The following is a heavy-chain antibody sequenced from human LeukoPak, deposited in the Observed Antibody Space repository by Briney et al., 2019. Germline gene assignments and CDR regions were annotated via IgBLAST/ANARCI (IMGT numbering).Heavy chain of an antibody. J-gene: IGHJ4*02. Sequence: PVGSLRLSCAASGFTFSSYAMSWVRQAPGKGLEWVSAISGSGGSTYYADSVKGRFTISRDNSKNTLYLQMNSLRAEDTAVYYCAKSLLWFGELNYWGQGTLVTVSS. CDR3: AKSLLWFGELNY. D-gene: IGHD3-10*01. CDR1: GFTFSSYA. V-gene: IGHV3-23*01. CDR2: ISGSGGST.